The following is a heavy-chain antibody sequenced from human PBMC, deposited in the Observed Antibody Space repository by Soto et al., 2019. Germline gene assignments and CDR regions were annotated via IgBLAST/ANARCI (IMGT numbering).Heavy chain of an antibody. CDR2: IIPVLGAP. V-gene: IGHV1-69*13. CDR1: GGTFSSFP. J-gene: IGHJ4*02. D-gene: IGHD3-22*01. CDR3: ARDRHYENHTFYYLKYYFDY. Sequence: SVKVSCKTSGGTFSSFPIAWVRQAPGQGLEWVGGIIPVLGAPSYAQTFQGRVTITADESTSAAYLELSSLRSDDTAVYFCARDRHYENHTFYYLKYYFDYWGQGTLVTVS.